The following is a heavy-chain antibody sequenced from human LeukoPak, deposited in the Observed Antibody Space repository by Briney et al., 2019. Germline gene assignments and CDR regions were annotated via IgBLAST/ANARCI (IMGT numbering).Heavy chain of an antibody. CDR2: IYYSGST. V-gene: IGHV4-59*12. CDR1: GGSISSYY. J-gene: IGHJ4*02. D-gene: IGHD6-13*01. CDR3: ARDLGYSSSWYYFDY. Sequence: SETLSLTCTVSGGSISSYYWSWIRQPPGKGLEWIGYIYYSGSTNYNPSLKSRVTISVDTSKNQFSLKLSSVTAADTAVYYCARDLGYSSSWYYFDYWGQGTLGTVSS.